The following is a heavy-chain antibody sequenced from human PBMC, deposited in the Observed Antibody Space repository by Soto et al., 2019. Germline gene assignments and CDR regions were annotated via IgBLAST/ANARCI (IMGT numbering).Heavy chain of an antibody. V-gene: IGHV5-51*01. Sequence: GESLKISCKTSGYNFANYWIHWVRQMPGKGLEWMGIIYPGDSDTRYSPSFQGQVTISADKSISTAYLQWSSLKASDTAMYYCARASSITMSNDAFDIWGQGTMVTVSS. CDR2: IYPGDSDT. CDR3: ARASSITMSNDAFDI. CDR1: GYNFANYW. J-gene: IGHJ3*02. D-gene: IGHD3-10*02.